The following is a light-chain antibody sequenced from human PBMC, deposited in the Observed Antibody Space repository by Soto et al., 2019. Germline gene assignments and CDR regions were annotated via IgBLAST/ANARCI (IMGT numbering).Light chain of an antibody. CDR1: SSDVGGYNY. J-gene: IGLJ3*02. Sequence: QSVLTEPPSASGSPGQSVTISCTGTSSDVGGYNYVSWYQQHPGRAPKLMIYEVNKRPSGVPDRFSGSKSGNTASLTVSGLQAEDEADYYCGSYAGTITFWELFGGGTKLTVL. CDR2: EVN. V-gene: IGLV2-8*01. CDR3: GSYAGTITFWEL.